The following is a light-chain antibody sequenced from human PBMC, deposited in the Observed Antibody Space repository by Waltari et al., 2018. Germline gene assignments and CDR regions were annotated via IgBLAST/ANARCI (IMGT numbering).Light chain of an antibody. CDR2: EVT. V-gene: IGLV2-8*01. CDR1: SSDVGGYNS. Sequence: QSALAQPPSASGSPGQSVTISCTGTSSDVGGYNSVSWYQQHPGRAPRLIIYEVTKRPSGVPDRFSGSKSGNTASLTVSGLQADDEADYHCCAYAGNTEVFGGGTRLTVL. J-gene: IGLJ2*01. CDR3: CAYAGNTEV.